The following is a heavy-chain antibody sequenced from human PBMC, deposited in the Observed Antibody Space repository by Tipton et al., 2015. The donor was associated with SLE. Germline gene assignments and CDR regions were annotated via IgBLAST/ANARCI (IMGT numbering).Heavy chain of an antibody. Sequence: TLSLTCTVSGGSISSSSYYWGWIRQPPGKGLEWIGSIYYSGSTYYNPSLKSRVTISVDTSKNQFSLKLSSVTAADTAVYYCARSTDYYGSGSYLDYWGQGTLVTVSS. D-gene: IGHD3-10*01. CDR3: ARSTDYYGSGSYLDY. V-gene: IGHV4-39*07. CDR2: IYYSGST. J-gene: IGHJ4*02. CDR1: GGSISSSSYY.